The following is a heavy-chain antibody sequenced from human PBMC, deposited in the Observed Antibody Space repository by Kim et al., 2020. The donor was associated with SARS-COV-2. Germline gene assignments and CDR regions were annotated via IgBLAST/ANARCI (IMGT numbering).Heavy chain of an antibody. CDR3: ARLYYDYIWGSYRATEDY. CDR2: IIPIFGTA. J-gene: IGHJ4*02. Sequence: SVKVSCKASGGTFSSYAISWVRQAPGQGLEWMGGIIPIFGTANYAQKFQGRVTITADESTSTAYMELSSLRSEDTAVYYCARLYYDYIWGSYRATEDYWGQGTLVTVSS. D-gene: IGHD3-16*02. CDR1: GGTFSSYA. V-gene: IGHV1-69*13.